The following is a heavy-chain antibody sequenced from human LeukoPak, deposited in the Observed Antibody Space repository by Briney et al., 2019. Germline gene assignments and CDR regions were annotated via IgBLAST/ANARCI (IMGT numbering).Heavy chain of an antibody. CDR1: GGSISSYY. CDR3: ARRSSGGDFDY. D-gene: IGHD3-10*01. Sequence: PSETLSLTCTVSGGSISSYYWSWIRQPPGKGLEWIGYIYYSVSTNYNPSLKSRVTISVDTSKNEFSLKLSSVTAADTAVYYCARRSSGGDFDYWGQGTLVTVSS. J-gene: IGHJ4*02. CDR2: IYYSVST. V-gene: IGHV4-59*08.